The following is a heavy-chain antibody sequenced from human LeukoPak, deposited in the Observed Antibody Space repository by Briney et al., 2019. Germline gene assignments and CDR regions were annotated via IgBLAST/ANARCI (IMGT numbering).Heavy chain of an antibody. D-gene: IGHD1-1*01. J-gene: IGHJ3*02. CDR2: IKEDGTTK. CDR3: ARDAGYNALDI. Sequence: GGSLRLSCAASGFTFSTSWMTWVRQAPGKGLEWVANIKEDGTTKNYVDSVRGRFRISRDNAEKSLYLQMTSLRAEDTAVYYCARDAGYNALDIWGQGTMVTVSS. V-gene: IGHV3-7*01. CDR1: GFTFSTSW.